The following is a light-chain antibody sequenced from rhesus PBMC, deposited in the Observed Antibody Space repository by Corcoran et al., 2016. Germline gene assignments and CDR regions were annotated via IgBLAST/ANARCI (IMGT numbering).Light chain of an antibody. Sequence: DIQMTQSPSSLSASVGDRVTITRRASEIANNYLNWHQQKPGKAPKLLIYKSSALQSGVPSRFSGSGAGADYTLTISSLQPEDVVTYSCKRGYGSPLPFGGGAKVEV. CDR2: KSS. CDR3: KRGYGSPLP. CDR1: EIANNY. J-gene: IGKJ4*01. V-gene: IGKV1-74*01.